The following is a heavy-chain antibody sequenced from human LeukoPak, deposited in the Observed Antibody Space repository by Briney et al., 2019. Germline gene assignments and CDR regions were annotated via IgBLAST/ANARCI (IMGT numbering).Heavy chain of an antibody. CDR1: GYTFTTYG. CDR3: ARHGNFDH. J-gene: IGHJ4*01. V-gene: IGHV1-18*01. Sequence: GASVKVSCKASGYTFTTYGVSWVRQAPGQGLEWMGWISTYDGDTKYPQKLQGRVTMTTDTSTSTAYMELRSLRSDDTAVYYCARHGNFDHWGHGTLVTVSS. CDR2: ISTYDGDT.